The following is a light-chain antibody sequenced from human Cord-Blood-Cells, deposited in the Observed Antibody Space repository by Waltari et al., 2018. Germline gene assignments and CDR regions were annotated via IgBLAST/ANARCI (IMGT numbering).Light chain of an antibody. V-gene: IGKV1-39*01. CDR3: QQSYSTPT. CDR1: QSISSY. J-gene: IGKJ1*01. CDR2: AAS. Sequence: DIQMTQSPSSLSPSVGDRVTITCRASQSISSYLNWYQQKPGKAPKLLIYAASSLQSGVPSRFSGSGSGTDFTLTISSLQPEDFATYYCQQSYSTPTCGQGTKVEIK.